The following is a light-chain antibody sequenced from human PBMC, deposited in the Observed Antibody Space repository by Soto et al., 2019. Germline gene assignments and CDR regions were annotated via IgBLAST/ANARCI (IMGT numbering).Light chain of an antibody. J-gene: IGKJ1*01. CDR3: QQRSNWPRT. CDR2: DAS. CDR1: QYINTR. V-gene: IGKV3-11*01. Sequence: IVLTHSPATLSSFPRYSFTHSFSASQYINTRLAWYQHRPGQAPRLLIYDASNRATGIPARFSGSGSGTDFTLTISSLEPEDLAVYYCQQRSNWPRTFGQGTKVDIK.